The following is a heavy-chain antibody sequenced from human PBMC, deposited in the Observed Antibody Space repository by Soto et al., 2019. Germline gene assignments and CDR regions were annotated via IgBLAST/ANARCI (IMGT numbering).Heavy chain of an antibody. J-gene: IGHJ3*02. CDR2: IYYSGST. Sequence: PSETLSLTCTVSGGSISSGGYYWSWIRQHPGKGLEWLGYIYYSGSTCYNPSLKSRVTISVDTSKNPFSLKLSYVTAASTAAYYCARPVGSEGACDICVQGTIVTVSS. V-gene: IGHV4-31*03. D-gene: IGHD2-15*01. CDR3: ARPVGSEGACDI. CDR1: GGSISSGGYY.